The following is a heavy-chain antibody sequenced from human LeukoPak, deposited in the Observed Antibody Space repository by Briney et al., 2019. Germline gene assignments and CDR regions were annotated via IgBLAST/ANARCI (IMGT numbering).Heavy chain of an antibody. CDR2: ISGSGGST. V-gene: IGHV3-23*01. CDR1: GFTFSSYA. J-gene: IGHJ6*02. D-gene: IGHD1-26*01. CDR3: AKDRVPASYPPYYYGMDV. Sequence: GGSLRLSCAASGFTFSSYAMSWVRQAPGKGLEWVSAISGSGGSTYYADSVKGRFTISRDNSKNTLYLQMNSLRAEDTAVYYCAKDRVPASYPPYYYGMDVWGRGTTVTVSS.